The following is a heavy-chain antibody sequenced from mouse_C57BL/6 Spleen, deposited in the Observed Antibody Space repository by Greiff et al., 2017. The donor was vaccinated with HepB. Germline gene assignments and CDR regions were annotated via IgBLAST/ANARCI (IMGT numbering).Heavy chain of an antibody. V-gene: IGHV1-72*01. D-gene: IGHD1-1*01. CDR1: GYTFTSYW. CDR2: IDPNSGGT. J-gene: IGHJ4*01. Sequence: QVQLQQPGAELVKPGASVKLSCKASGYTFTSYWMHWVKQRPGRGLEWIGRIDPNSGGTKYNEKFKSKATLTVDKPSSTAYMQLSSLTSEDSAVYDCARPDYYGSSYPYAMDYWGQGTSVTVSS. CDR3: ARPDYYGSSYPYAMDY.